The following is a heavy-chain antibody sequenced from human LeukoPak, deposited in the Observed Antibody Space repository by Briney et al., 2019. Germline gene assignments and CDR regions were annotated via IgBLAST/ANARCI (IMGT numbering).Heavy chain of an antibody. J-gene: IGHJ2*01. CDR3: AKQRAYWYFDF. CDR2: IYSGGST. V-gene: IGHV3-66*04. CDR1: GFTFSGYA. Sequence: GRSLRLSCAASGFTFSGYAMHWVRQALGKGLEWVSVIYSGGSTYYADSVKGRFTISRDNSKNTLYLQMNSLRAEDTAVYYCAKQRAYWYFDFWGRGTLVTVSS.